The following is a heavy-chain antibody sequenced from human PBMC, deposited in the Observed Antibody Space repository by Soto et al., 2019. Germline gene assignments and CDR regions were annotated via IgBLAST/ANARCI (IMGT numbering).Heavy chain of an antibody. CDR2: IYYSGST. CDR1: GGSISSSSYY. CDR3: ARQGNVAAAEYYFDY. D-gene: IGHD6-13*01. J-gene: IGHJ4*02. Sequence: SETLSLTCTVSGGSISSSSYYWGWIRQPPGKGLEWIGSIYYSGSTYYNPSLKSRVTISVDTSKNQFSLKLSSVTAADTAVYYCARQGNVAAAEYYFDYWGQGTLVTVSS. V-gene: IGHV4-39*01.